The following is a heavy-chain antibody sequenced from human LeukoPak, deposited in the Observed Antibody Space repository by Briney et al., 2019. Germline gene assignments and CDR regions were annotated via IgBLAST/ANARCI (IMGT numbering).Heavy chain of an antibody. CDR1: GFTFSTYA. J-gene: IGHJ4*02. D-gene: IGHD3-22*01. V-gene: IGHV3-23*01. CDR2: ISGSGGST. Sequence: PGGSLRLSCAASGFTFSTYAMSWVRKAPGKGLEWVSAISGSGGSTNYADSVKGRVTVSRDNSKSTLYLQMNSLRAEDTAVYYCAKSSYYDSSGYYREYYFDYWGQGTLVTVSS. CDR3: AKSSYYDSSGYYREYYFDY.